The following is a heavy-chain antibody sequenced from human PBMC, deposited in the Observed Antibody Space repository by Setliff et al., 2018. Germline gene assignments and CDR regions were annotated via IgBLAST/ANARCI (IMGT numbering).Heavy chain of an antibody. J-gene: IGHJ4*02. CDR2: INPHGSEK. CDR3: FGAGTCSY. Sequence: GESLRLSCTASGLSYINDWVSWVRQAPGKGLEWLASINPHGSEKYYADSVKGRFTISRDNAKNSLSLQMNNLRTEDTAVYYCFGAGTCSYWGQGTLVTVSS. D-gene: IGHD3-10*01. CDR1: GLSYINDW. V-gene: IGHV3-7*01.